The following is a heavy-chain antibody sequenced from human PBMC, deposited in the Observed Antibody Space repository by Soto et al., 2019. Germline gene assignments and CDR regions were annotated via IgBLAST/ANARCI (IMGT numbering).Heavy chain of an antibody. CDR1: GYTFTSYG. CDR3: TRDTIGITGTTILWFDT. D-gene: IGHD1-7*01. V-gene: IGHV1-18*01. J-gene: IGHJ5*02. Sequence: QVQLVQSGAEVKKPGASVKVSCKASGYTFTSYGISWVRQAPGQGLEGMGWISAYNGNTNYAQKLKGRVTMTTDTTTSTGNMELRSLSSDDTAVYYCTRDTIGITGTTILWFDTWGKGTLVTVSS. CDR2: ISAYNGNT.